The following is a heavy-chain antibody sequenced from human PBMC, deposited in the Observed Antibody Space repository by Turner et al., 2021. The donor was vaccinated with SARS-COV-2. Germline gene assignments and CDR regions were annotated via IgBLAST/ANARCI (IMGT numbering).Heavy chain of an antibody. Sequence: EVQLMASGGGLIQRGGSLRLSCAASGFTVSSNYMCCVLQGPGKVLECVSVIDSGDSTYYAVSVKSLFTITRDNTKNTLLLQMNILVAEDTAVYYCARDLMEGGGIDVWGQGTTVTVSS. D-gene: IGHD3-3*01. V-gene: IGHV3-53*01. CDR1: GFTVSSNY. J-gene: IGHJ6*02. CDR3: ARDLMEGGGIDV. CDR2: IDSGDST.